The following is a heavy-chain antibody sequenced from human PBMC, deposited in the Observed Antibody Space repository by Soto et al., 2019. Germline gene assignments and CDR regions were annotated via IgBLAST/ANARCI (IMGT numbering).Heavy chain of an antibody. V-gene: IGHV3-15*01. J-gene: IGHJ6*02. D-gene: IGHD1-7*01. Sequence: PGGSLRLSCAASGFTFSNAWMSWVRQAPGKGLEWVGRIKSKTDGGTTDYAAPVKGRFTISRDDSKNTLYLQMNSLKTEDTAVYYCTTDDWHYVDYYYYGMDVWGQGTTVTVSS. CDR3: TTDDWHYVDYYYYGMDV. CDR1: GFTFSNAW. CDR2: IKSKTDGGTT.